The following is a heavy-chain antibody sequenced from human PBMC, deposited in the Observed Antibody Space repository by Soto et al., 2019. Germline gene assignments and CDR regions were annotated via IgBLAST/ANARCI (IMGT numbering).Heavy chain of an antibody. CDR2: INPNSGGT. Sequence: GASVKVSCKASGYTFTGYYMHWVRQAPGQGLEWMGWINPNSGGTNYAQKFQGWVTMTRDTSISTAYMELSRLRSDDTAVYYCARDLSYCSSTSCYPEGMDVWGQGTTVTVSS. CDR1: GYTFTGYY. V-gene: IGHV1-2*04. J-gene: IGHJ6*02. D-gene: IGHD2-2*01. CDR3: ARDLSYCSSTSCYPEGMDV.